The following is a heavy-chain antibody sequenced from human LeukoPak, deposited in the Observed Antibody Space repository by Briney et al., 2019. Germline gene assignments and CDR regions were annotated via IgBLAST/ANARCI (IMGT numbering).Heavy chain of an antibody. D-gene: IGHD5-12*01. V-gene: IGHV1-69*13. J-gene: IGHJ4*02. CDR3: ASTPGYSGYGGAFDY. CDR2: IIPIFGTA. CDR1: GGTFSSYA. Sequence: SVKVSCKASGGTFSSYAISWVRHAPGEGLEWRGGIIPIFGTANSAQKFQGRVTITADESTSTAYMELSSLRSEDTAVYYCASTPGYSGYGGAFDYWGQGTLVTVSS.